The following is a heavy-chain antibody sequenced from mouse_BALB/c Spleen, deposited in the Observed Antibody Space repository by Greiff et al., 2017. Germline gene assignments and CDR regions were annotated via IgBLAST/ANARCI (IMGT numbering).Heavy chain of an antibody. CDR1: GFTFSSFG. J-gene: IGHJ3*01. CDR2: ISSGSSTI. D-gene: IGHD2-1*01. Sequence: EVQLVESGGGLVQPGGSRKLSCAASGFTFSSFGMHWVRQAPEKGLEWVAYISSGSSTIYYADTVKGRFTISRDNPKNTLFLQMTSLRSEDTAMYYCATYGNSFAYWGQGTLVTVSA. V-gene: IGHV5-17*02. CDR3: ATYGNSFAY.